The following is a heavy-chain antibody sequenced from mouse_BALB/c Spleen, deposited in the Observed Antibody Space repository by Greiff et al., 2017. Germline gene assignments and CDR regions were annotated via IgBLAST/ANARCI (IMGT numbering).Heavy chain of an antibody. J-gene: IGHJ4*01. D-gene: IGHD2-1*01. CDR1: GYSITSDYA. CDR3: TRGWGNYAYYYAMDY. Sequence: EVKLQESGPGLVKPSQSLSLTCTVTGYSITSDYAWNWIRQFPGNKLEWMGYISYSGSTSYKPSLKSRISITRDTSKNQFFLQLNSVTTEDTATYYCTRGWGNYAYYYAMDYWGQGTSVTVSS. CDR2: ISYSGST. V-gene: IGHV3-2*02.